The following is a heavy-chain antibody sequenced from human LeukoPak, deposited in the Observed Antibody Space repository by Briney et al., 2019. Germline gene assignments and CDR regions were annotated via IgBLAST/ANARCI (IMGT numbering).Heavy chain of an antibody. CDR3: ASSSSWYHAFDI. V-gene: IGHV3-66*01. Sequence: GGALRLSCAASGFPFSSFWMHWVRQAPGEGLEGVSVIYSDGSTYYADSVKGRFTISRDNSKNTLYLQMNSPRAEDTAVYYCASSSSWYHAFDIWGQGTMVTVSS. D-gene: IGHD6-13*01. CDR2: IYSDGST. CDR1: GFPFSSFW. J-gene: IGHJ3*02.